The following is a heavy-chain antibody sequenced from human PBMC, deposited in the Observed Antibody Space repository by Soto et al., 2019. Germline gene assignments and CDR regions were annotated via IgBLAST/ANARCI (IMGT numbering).Heavy chain of an antibody. Sequence: GGSLRLSCAASGFTFSSYAMHWVRQAPGKGLEWVAVISYDGSNKYYADSVKGRFTISRDNSKNTLYLQMNSLRAEDTAVYYCARTGGYYDSSGYLNVRGAFDIWGQGTMVTVSS. CDR1: GFTFSSYA. D-gene: IGHD3-22*01. J-gene: IGHJ3*02. V-gene: IGHV3-30-3*01. CDR2: ISYDGSNK. CDR3: ARTGGYYDSSGYLNVRGAFDI.